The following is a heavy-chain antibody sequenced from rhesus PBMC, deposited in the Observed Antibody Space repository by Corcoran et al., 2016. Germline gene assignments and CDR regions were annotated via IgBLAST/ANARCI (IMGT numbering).Heavy chain of an antibody. CDR3: ARAAGYSSGWSTYDY. Sequence: EVQLVESGGGLVQPGGSLRLSCAASGFTFSSYGMHWVRQAPGKGLEWVAVISYDVSKKYYSDSVKERFNISRDNSKNMLYLQMNNLKVEDTAVYYCARAAGYSSGWSTYDYWGQGVLVTVSS. J-gene: IGHJ4*01. V-gene: IGHV3-54*02. D-gene: IGHD6S26*01. CDR1: GFTFSSYG. CDR2: ISYDVSKK.